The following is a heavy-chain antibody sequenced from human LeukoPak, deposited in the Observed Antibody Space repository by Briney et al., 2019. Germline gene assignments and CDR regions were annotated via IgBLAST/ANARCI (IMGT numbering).Heavy chain of an antibody. CDR1: GFTFSSYA. CDR3: ARKKGYSGYDFFDY. J-gene: IGHJ4*02. CDR2: ISYDGSNK. D-gene: IGHD5-12*01. Sequence: GGSLRLSCAASGFTFSSYAMHWVRQAPGKGLEWVAVISYDGSNKYYADSVKGRFTISRDNSKNTLYLQMNSLRAEDTAVYYCARKKGYSGYDFFDYWGQGTLVIVSS. V-gene: IGHV3-30*04.